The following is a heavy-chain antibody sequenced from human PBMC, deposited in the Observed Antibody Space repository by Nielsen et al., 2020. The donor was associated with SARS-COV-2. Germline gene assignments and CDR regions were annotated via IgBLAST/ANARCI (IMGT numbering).Heavy chain of an antibody. J-gene: IGHJ4*02. CDR3: ARATPYYYDSSGYYGY. Sequence: GGSLRLSCAASGFTFSSYGMHWVRQAPGKGLEWVAVIWYDGSNKYYADSVKGRFIISRDNSKNTLYLQMNSLRAEDTAVYYCARATPYYYDSSGYYGYWGQGTLVTVSS. CDR2: IWYDGSNK. V-gene: IGHV3-33*01. CDR1: GFTFSSYG. D-gene: IGHD3-22*01.